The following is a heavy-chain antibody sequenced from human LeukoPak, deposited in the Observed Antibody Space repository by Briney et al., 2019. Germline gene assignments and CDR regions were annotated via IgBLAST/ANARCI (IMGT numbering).Heavy chain of an antibody. CDR3: ARLLGGQPDY. J-gene: IGHJ4*02. CDR2: IYTSGST. Sequence: PSETLSLTCTVSGGSISSGSYYWSWIRQPAGKGLEWIGRIYTSGSTNYNPSLKSRVTISVDTSKNQFSLKLSSVTAADTAVYYCARLLGGQPDYWGQGTLVTVSS. CDR1: GGSISSGSYY. V-gene: IGHV4-61*02. D-gene: IGHD3-10*01.